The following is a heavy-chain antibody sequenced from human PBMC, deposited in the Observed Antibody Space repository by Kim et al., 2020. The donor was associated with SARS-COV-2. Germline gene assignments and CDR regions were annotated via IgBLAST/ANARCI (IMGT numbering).Heavy chain of an antibody. V-gene: IGHV3-11*05. CDR3: SRDPRHADF. CDR2: ICGRSIDT. J-gene: IGHJ4*02. CDR1: GFTFSDSY. D-gene: IGHD2-2*01. Sequence: GGSLRLSCAASGFTFSDSYMTWFRQAPGKGLECVSYICGRSIDTNYADSVKGRFSISRDNAHNLLFLQLNNLRVEDTAVYYCSRDPRHADFWSQGTMVTVSS.